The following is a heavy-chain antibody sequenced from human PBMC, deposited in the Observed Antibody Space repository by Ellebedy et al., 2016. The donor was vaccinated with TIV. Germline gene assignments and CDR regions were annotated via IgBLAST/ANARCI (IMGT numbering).Heavy chain of an antibody. CDR2: LKEAGSEK. V-gene: IGHV3-7*01. CDR3: ARVPWGSGAVNGFDP. D-gene: IGHD3-10*01. J-gene: IGHJ5*02. CDR1: GFTFSSYW. Sequence: GESLKISCAASGFTFSSYWMSWVRQAPGKGLEWVDTLKEAGSEKYYVDSVKGRFTISRDNAKNALYLQMNSLRAEDTAVYYSARVPWGSGAVNGFDPWGQGTLVTVSS.